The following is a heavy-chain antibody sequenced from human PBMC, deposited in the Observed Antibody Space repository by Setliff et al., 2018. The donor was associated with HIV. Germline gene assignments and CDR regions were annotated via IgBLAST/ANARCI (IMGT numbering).Heavy chain of an antibody. D-gene: IGHD3-10*01. CDR1: NGSINSGSYY. CDR2: TYTSENT. Sequence: SETLSLTCTVSNGSINSGSYYWSWIRQPAGKRLEWIGRTYTSENTNYNPSFKSRVTISVDVSKNQFYLKLSSVTAADTAVYYCARLSVRRDYSYGMDVWGQGTTVTVSS. V-gene: IGHV4-61*02. J-gene: IGHJ6*02. CDR3: ARLSVRRDYSYGMDV.